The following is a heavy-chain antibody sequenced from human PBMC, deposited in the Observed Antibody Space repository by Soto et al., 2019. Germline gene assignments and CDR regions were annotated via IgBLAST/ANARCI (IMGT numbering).Heavy chain of an antibody. J-gene: IGHJ3*02. CDR2: IIPIFGTA. Sequence: VQLVESGGGVVQPGRSLRLSCAASGGTFSSYAISWVRQAPGQGLEWMGGIIPIFGTANYAQKFQGRVTITADESTRTAYMELSSLRSEDTAVYYCARESAVVVVTATNAFDIWGQGTMVTVSS. V-gene: IGHV1-69*01. CDR3: ARESAVVVVTATNAFDI. CDR1: GGTFSSYA. D-gene: IGHD2-21*02.